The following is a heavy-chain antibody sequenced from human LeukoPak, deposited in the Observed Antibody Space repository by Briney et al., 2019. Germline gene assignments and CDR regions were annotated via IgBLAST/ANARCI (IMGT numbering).Heavy chain of an antibody. CDR2: ISGSGDTT. CDR3: AKDRDSSSWYLGSCFGDY. D-gene: IGHD6-13*01. CDR1: GFTFSNYA. Sequence: GGSLRLSCAASGFTFSNYAMSWVRQAPGKGLEWVSVISGSGDTTYYADSVKGRFTISRDKSKNTLYLGMNSLRAEDTAVYYCAKDRDSSSWYLGSCFGDYWGQGTLVTVSS. V-gene: IGHV3-23*01. J-gene: IGHJ4*02.